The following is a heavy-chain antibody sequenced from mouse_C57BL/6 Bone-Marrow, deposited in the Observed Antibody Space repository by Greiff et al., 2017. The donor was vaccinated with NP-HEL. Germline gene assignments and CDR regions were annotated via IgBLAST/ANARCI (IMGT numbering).Heavy chain of an antibody. Sequence: QVQLQQSGPGLVQPSQSLSITCPVSGFSFTSYGVHWVRQPPGKGLEWLGVIWSGGSTDYNASFISRLSISKDNSKSQVFFKMNSLQADDTAIYYCAKIRLRRAYWGQGTLVTVSA. V-gene: IGHV2-4*01. CDR1: GFSFTSYG. CDR2: IWSGGST. CDR3: AKIRLRRAY. D-gene: IGHD2-2*01. J-gene: IGHJ3*01.